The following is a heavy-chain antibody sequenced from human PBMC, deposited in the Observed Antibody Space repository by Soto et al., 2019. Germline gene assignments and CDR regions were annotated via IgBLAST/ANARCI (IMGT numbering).Heavy chain of an antibody. CDR2: IYYSGST. CDR3: ARHSNRNYGLYFFDY. Sequence: SETLSLPCTVSSGSVSSYYWSWIRQSPGKGLEWIGYIYYSGSTKYKPSLKSRVTISLDTSKNQFSLKVSSAAAADTAVYYCARHSNRNYGLYFFDYWGLGALVTVSS. D-gene: IGHD4-4*01. CDR1: SGSVSSYY. V-gene: IGHV4-59*08. J-gene: IGHJ4*02.